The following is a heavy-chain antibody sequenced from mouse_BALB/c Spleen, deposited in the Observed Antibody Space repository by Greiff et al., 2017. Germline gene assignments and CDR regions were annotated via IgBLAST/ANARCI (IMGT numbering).Heavy chain of an antibody. CDR3: ARVGYDDWYFDV. J-gene: IGHJ1*01. CDR2: IWGDGST. V-gene: IGHV2-6-7*01. D-gene: IGHD2-2*01. CDR1: GFSLTGYG. Sequence: QVQLKESGPGLVAPSQSLSITCTASGFSLTGYGVNWVRQPPGKGLEWLGMIWGDGSTDYNSALKSRLSISKDNSKSQVFLKMNSLQTDDTARYYCARVGYDDWYFDVWGAGTTVTVSS.